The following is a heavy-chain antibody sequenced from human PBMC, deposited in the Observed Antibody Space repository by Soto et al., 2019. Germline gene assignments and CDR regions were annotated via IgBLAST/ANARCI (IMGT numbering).Heavy chain of an antibody. CDR2: IIPIFGTA. Sequence: SVKVSCKASGGTFSSYAISWVRQAPGQGLEWMGEIIPIFGTANYAQKFQGRVTITADESTSTAYMELSSLRSEDTAVYYCARSYGDLYYYYYGMDVWGQGTTVTVSS. CDR1: GGTFSSYA. J-gene: IGHJ6*02. CDR3: ARSYGDLYYYYYGMDV. V-gene: IGHV1-69*13. D-gene: IGHD4-17*01.